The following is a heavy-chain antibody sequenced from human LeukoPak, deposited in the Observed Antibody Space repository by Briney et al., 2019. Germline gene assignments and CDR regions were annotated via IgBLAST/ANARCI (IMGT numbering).Heavy chain of an antibody. CDR3: ARDSRVAVFGGPGMDV. V-gene: IGHV4-31*03. D-gene: IGHD3-3*01. CDR1: GGSFSSGGYY. Sequence: SQTLSLTCTVSGGSFSSGGYYWSWIRQHPEMGLKWVGYIYYSGSTYYNPSLKSRVTISVDTSKNQFSLKLSSVTAAGTAVYYCARDSRVAVFGGPGMDVWGQGTTVTVS. J-gene: IGHJ6*02. CDR2: IYYSGST.